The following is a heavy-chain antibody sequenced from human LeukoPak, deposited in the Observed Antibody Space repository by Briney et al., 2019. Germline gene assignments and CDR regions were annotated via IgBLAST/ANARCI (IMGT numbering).Heavy chain of an antibody. CDR1: GFTFSSYS. CDR3: ASSAPSDS. CDR2: ISSSSSYI. Sequence: AGGSLRLSCAASGFTFSSYSMDWVRQAPGKGLEWVSSISSSSSYIYYADSVKGRFTISRDNAKHSLYLQMNSLRAEDTAVYYCASSAPSDSGGRGTMVTVSS. V-gene: IGHV3-21*01. J-gene: IGHJ3*02.